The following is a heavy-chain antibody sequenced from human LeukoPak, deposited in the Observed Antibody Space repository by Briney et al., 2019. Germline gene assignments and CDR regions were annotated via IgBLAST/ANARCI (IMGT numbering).Heavy chain of an antibody. J-gene: IGHJ4*02. Sequence: GGSLRLSCAASGFTFSRYWMTWVRQAPGKGLEWVANVKQDESKKNYVDSVKGRFTISRDNAKNSLYQQMNSLRAEDTAVYYCATPLDYYDSSGYHQGGDWGQGTLVTVSS. D-gene: IGHD3-22*01. CDR2: VKQDESKK. CDR1: GFTFSRYW. CDR3: ATPLDYYDSSGYHQGGD. V-gene: IGHV3-7*03.